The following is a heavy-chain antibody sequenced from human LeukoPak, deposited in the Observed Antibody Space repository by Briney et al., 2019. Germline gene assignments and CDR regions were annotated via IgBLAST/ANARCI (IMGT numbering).Heavy chain of an antibody. Sequence: SGTLSLTCAVYGGSFSGYYWSWIRQPPGKGLEWIGEINHSGSTNYNPSLKSRVTISVDTSKNQFSLKLSSVTAADTAVYYCARHQERYYFDYWGQGTLVTVSS. CDR2: INHSGST. CDR1: GGSFSGYY. D-gene: IGHD1-26*01. CDR3: ARHQERYYFDY. V-gene: IGHV4-34*01. J-gene: IGHJ4*02.